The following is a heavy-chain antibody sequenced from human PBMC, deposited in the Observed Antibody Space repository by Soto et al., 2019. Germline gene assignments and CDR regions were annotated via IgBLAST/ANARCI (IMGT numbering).Heavy chain of an antibody. V-gene: IGHV1-69*01. J-gene: IGHJ4*02. CDR3: AKLNNYDSSGYYYEDFDY. CDR2: IIPIFGTA. CDR1: GGTFSSYA. D-gene: IGHD3-22*01. Sequence: QVQLVQSGAEVKKPGSSVKVSCKASGGTFSSYAISWVRQAPGQGLEWMGGIIPIFGTANYAQKFQGRVKITADESTSTAYMELSSLRSEDTAVYYCAKLNNYDSSGYYYEDFDYWGQGTLVTVSS.